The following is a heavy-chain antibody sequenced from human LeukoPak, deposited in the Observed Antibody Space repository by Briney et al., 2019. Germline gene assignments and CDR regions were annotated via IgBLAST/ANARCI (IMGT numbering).Heavy chain of an antibody. V-gene: IGHV3-43*01. J-gene: IGHJ6*02. CDR1: GFTFTHYN. CDR3: TRTGPYYYGMDV. CDR2: INWDGSSS. D-gene: IGHD3/OR15-3a*01. Sequence: GGSLRLSCAASGFTFTHYNMYWVRQPPGKGLEWVSLINWDGSSSYYADFVKGRFTISRDNNKNSLYLHMNSLRTEDTALYYCTRTGPYYYGMDVWGQGTTVAVSS.